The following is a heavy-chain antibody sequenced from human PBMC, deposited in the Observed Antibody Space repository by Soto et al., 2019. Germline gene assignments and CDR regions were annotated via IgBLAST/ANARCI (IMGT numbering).Heavy chain of an antibody. V-gene: IGHV4-30-2*01. J-gene: IGHJ4*02. D-gene: IGHD1-26*01. CDR2: IYHSGST. Sequence: SETLSHTCAVSGGSISSGGYFWSWIRRPPGKGLEWIGYIYHSGSTYYNPSLKSRVTISVDRSKNQFSLKLSSVTAADTAVYYCARDPARGGGSYLGYFDYWGQGTPVTVSS. CDR1: GGSISSGGYF. CDR3: ARDPARGGGSYLGYFDY.